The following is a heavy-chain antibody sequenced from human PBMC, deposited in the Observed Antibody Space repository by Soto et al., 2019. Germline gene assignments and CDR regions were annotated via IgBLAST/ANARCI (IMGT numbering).Heavy chain of an antibody. V-gene: IGHV3-74*01. CDR1: GFTFSNYW. J-gene: IGHJ4*02. Sequence: EVQLVESGGGLVQPGGSLRLSCAASGFTFSNYWMHWVRQGPGKGLVWVSRIHSDGSGISYADSVKGRFTISRDNAKKTLYLQMNSLRVEDTAVYYCVSDLLYSSSSGSNYWGQGTLVTVSS. D-gene: IGHD6-6*01. CDR2: IHSDGSGI. CDR3: VSDLLYSSSSGSNY.